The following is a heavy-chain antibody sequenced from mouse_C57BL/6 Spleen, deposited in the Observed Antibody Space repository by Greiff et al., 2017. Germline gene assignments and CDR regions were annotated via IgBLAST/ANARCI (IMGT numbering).Heavy chain of an antibody. Sequence: QVQLQQPGAELVMPGASVKLSCKASGYTFTSYWMHWVKQRPGQGLEWIGEIDPSDSYTNYNQKFKGKSTLTVDKSSSTAYMQLSSLTSEDSAVYYCARRGTWYAMDYWGQGTSVTVSS. CDR2: IDPSDSYT. CDR1: GYTFTSYW. V-gene: IGHV1-69*01. CDR3: ARRGTWYAMDY. D-gene: IGHD2-14*01. J-gene: IGHJ4*01.